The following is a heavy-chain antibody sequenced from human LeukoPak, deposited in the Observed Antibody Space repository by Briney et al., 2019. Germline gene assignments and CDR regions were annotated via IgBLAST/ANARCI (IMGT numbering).Heavy chain of an antibody. CDR1: GYTFTSYG. Sequence: GASVKVSCKASGYTFTSYGISWVRQAPGQGLEWMGWISAYNGNTNYAQKLQGRVTMTTDTSTSTAYMELRSLRSDDTAVYYCARTPLEFGELSDWFDPWGQGTLVTVSS. D-gene: IGHD3-10*01. V-gene: IGHV1-18*01. J-gene: IGHJ5*02. CDR3: ARTPLEFGELSDWFDP. CDR2: ISAYNGNT.